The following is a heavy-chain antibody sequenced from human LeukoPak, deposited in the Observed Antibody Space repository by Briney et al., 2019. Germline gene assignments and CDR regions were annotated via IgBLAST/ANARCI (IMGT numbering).Heavy chain of an antibody. J-gene: IGHJ4*02. CDR1: GFTFSSYS. CDR3: VKGGGSGWYGDY. Sequence: GGSLRLSCSASGFTFSSYSTHWVRQAPGKGLEYVSAISSNGGSTYYADSVKGRFTISRDNSKNTLYLQMTSLRTEDTAVYYCVKGGGSGWYGDYWGQGTLVTVSS. D-gene: IGHD6-19*01. V-gene: IGHV3-64D*06. CDR2: ISSNGGST.